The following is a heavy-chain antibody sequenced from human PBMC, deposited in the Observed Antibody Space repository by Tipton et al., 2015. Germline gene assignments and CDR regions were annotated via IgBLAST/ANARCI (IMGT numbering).Heavy chain of an antibody. D-gene: IGHD5-24*01. Sequence: LRLSCAVSAYSISSDYYWGWIRQPPGKGLEWIGSIYYSGRTYYNPSLKSRATISVDTSKNQFSLKVSSVTAADTAVYYCARHLEMPTNQELFDYWGQGTLVTVSS. CDR1: AYSISSDYY. CDR3: ARHLEMPTNQELFDY. J-gene: IGHJ4*02. V-gene: IGHV4-38-2*01. CDR2: IYYSGRT.